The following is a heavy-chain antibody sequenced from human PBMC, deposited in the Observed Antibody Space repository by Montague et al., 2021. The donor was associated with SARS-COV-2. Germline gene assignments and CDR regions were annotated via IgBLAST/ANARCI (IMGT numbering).Heavy chain of an antibody. CDR3: ARGGCNSADHYYGGMDV. CDR2: IDYSGTT. D-gene: IGHD2/OR15-2a*01. Sequence: SETLSLTCTVSGGPISRNYWNWIRQPPGKGLEWIGYIDYSGTTNCNPSLKSRVTMSVDTSKNQSSLKLNSVTAADTAVYYCARGGCNSADHYYGGMDVWGLGTTVTVSS. J-gene: IGHJ6*02. V-gene: IGHV4-59*01. CDR1: GGPISRNY.